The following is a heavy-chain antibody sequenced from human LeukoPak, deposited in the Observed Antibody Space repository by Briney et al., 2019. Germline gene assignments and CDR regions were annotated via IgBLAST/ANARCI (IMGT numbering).Heavy chain of an antibody. CDR3: ATQGRTY. Sequence: GGSLRLSCAASGSTFSSYAMSWVRQAPGKGLEWVSVISGGGGRTYYADSVKGRFTIARDNSKNTLYLQMNSLRAEDTAVYYCATQGRTYWGQGTLVTVSS. CDR1: GSTFSSYA. CDR2: ISGGGGRT. J-gene: IGHJ4*02. D-gene: IGHD1-1*01. V-gene: IGHV3-23*01.